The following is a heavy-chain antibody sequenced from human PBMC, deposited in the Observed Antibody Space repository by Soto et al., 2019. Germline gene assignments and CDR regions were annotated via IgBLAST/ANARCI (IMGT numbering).Heavy chain of an antibody. J-gene: IGHJ4*02. D-gene: IGHD3-22*01. CDR1: GYTLTELS. CDR3: ASGSGGYLGFDY. CDR2: FDPEDGET. Sequence: ASVKVSCKVSGYTLTELSMHWVRQAPGKGLEWMGGFDPEDGETIYAQKFQGRVTMTEDTSTDTAYMELSSLRSEDTAVYYCASGSGGYLGFDYWGQGTLVSVSS. V-gene: IGHV1-24*01.